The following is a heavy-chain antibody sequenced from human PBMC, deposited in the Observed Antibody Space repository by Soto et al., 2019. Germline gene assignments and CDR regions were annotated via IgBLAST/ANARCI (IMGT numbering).Heavy chain of an antibody. D-gene: IGHD3-10*01. V-gene: IGHV4-59*08. CDR1: GASISDYD. CDR2: TYYSGSA. CDR3: ARLGMARENSYYYMDV. J-gene: IGHJ6*03. Sequence: QVQLQESGPGLVEPSETLPLTCTVSGASISDYDWSWILQSPGKGLEWIGYTYYSGSANDNPSLSGRVTMSLDTSKHELSLKLTAVTAADTAIDYCARLGMARENSYYYMDVWGKGTTVTVSS.